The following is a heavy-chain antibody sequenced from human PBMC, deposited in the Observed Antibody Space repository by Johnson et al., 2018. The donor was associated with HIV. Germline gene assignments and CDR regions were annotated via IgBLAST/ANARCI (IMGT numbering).Heavy chain of an antibody. D-gene: IGHD6-19*01. CDR1: GFTFSSYA. J-gene: IGHJ3*02. V-gene: IGHV3-30*04. CDR2: ISYDGSNK. Sequence: QVQLVESGGGVVQPGRSLRLSCAASGFTFSSYAMHWVRQAPGQGLEWVAVISYDGSNKYYADSVKGRFTISRDNSKDTLDLKMNSLRAEDTAVYYCASPRAVAGGGAFDIWGQGTMVTVSS. CDR3: ASPRAVAGGGAFDI.